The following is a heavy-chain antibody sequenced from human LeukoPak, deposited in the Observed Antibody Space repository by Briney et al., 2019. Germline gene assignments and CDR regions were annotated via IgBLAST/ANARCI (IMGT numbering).Heavy chain of an antibody. J-gene: IGHJ5*02. CDR1: GGSFSGYY. D-gene: IGHD6-19*01. V-gene: IGHV4-34*01. CDR2: INHSGST. CDR3: ARGRWYSSGLGFDP. Sequence: PSETLSLTCAVYGGSFSGYYWSWIRQPPGKGLEWIGEINHSGSTNYNPSLKSRVTISVDTSKNQFSLKLSSVTAADTAVYYCARGRWYSSGLGFDPWGQGTLVTVSS.